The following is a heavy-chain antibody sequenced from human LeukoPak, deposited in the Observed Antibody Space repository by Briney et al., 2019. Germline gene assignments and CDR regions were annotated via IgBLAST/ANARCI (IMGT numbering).Heavy chain of an antibody. D-gene: IGHD3/OR15-3a*01. Sequence: PGGSLRLSCAAPGLTFSSYSMNWVRQAPGKGLEWVSYISSSSSTIYYADSVKGRFTISRDNAKNSLYLQMNSLRAEDTAVYYCARLRTGKVLDVWGKGTTVTVSS. CDR3: ARLRTGKVLDV. CDR2: ISSSSSTI. J-gene: IGHJ6*04. V-gene: IGHV3-48*01. CDR1: GLTFSSYS.